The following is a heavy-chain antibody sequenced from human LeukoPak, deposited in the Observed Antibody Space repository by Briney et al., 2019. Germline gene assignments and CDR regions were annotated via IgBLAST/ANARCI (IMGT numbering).Heavy chain of an antibody. D-gene: IGHD4-11*01. CDR3: ARAGTSVTNWFDP. J-gene: IGHJ5*02. CDR2: INPSGGST. V-gene: IGHV1-46*01. Sequence: ASVKVSCKASGCTFTSYYMHWVRQAPGHGLEWMGIINPSGGSTSYAQKFQGRVTMTRDTSTSTVYMELSSLRSEDTAVYYCARAGTSVTNWFDPWGQGTLVTVSS. CDR1: GCTFTSYY.